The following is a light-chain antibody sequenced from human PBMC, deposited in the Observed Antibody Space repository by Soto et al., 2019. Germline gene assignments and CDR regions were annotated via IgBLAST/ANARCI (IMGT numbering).Light chain of an antibody. J-gene: IGLJ1*01. CDR1: DSVVGSYKF. V-gene: IGLV2-23*02. Sequence: QSVLTQPASVSGSPGQSITVSCTGTDSVVGSYKFVSWYQQHPGKAPKVIIFEVNRRPSGVSDRFSGSRSGITASLTISGLQAEDEAEYYCCSYAGSSTYVSGTGTKVTVL. CDR2: EVN. CDR3: CSYAGSSTYV.